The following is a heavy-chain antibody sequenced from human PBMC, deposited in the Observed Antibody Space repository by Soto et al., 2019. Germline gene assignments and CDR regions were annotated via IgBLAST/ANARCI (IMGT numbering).Heavy chain of an antibody. Sequence: SETLSLTCAVYGGSFSGYYWSWIRQHPGKGLEWIGEINHSGSTNYNPSLKSRVTISVDTSKNQFSLKLSSVTAADTAVYYCARDGCSGGSCYSGYYYYMDVWGKGTTVTVSS. CDR3: ARDGCSGGSCYSGYYYYMDV. D-gene: IGHD2-15*01. J-gene: IGHJ6*03. V-gene: IGHV4-34*01. CDR1: GGSFSGYY. CDR2: INHSGST.